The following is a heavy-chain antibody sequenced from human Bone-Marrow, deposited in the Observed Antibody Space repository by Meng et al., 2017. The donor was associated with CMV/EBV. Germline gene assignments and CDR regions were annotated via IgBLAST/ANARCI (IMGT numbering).Heavy chain of an antibody. CDR1: GYTFTAYY. Sequence: ASVKVSCKASGYTFTAYYMHWVRQAPGQGLEWMGWINPNSGGTHYAQRFQGRVSMTRGTSISTAYMELSGLRSDDTAVYYCARKGPKILRTTNGFYYYGMDVWGQGTTVTVPS. CDR2: INPNSGGT. D-gene: IGHD1-7*01. J-gene: IGHJ6*02. V-gene: IGHV1-2*02. CDR3: ARKGPKILRTTNGFYYYGMDV.